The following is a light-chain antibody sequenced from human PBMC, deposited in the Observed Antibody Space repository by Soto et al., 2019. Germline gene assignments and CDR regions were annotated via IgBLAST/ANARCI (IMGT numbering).Light chain of an antibody. J-gene: IGLJ1*01. CDR3: YSYAGSNNYV. CDR1: GSDIGAYNF. Sequence: QSALAQPPSASGSPGQSVTISCTGSGSDIGAYNFVSWYQQHPGKAPKLMIFGVTERPSGVPDRFSGSKSGNTASLTVSGLQADDEAIYYCYSYAGSNNYVFGTGTKLTVL. CDR2: GVT. V-gene: IGLV2-8*01.